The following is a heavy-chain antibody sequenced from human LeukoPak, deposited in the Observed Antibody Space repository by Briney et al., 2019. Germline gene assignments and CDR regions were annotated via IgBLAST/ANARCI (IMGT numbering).Heavy chain of an antibody. J-gene: IGHJ4*02. CDR3: ARQIGGGLWAFDY. CDR2: IYYSGST. V-gene: IGHV4-39*01. D-gene: IGHD2-21*01. CDR1: RGSITIADYW. Sequence: SETLSLTCTLSRGSITIADYWWAWVRQPPGNGLEWTANIYYSGSTHYNPALKSRVQISVATSKSQFTLKLSSWTPANTAVYYCARQIGGGLWAFDYWGQGTPVTV.